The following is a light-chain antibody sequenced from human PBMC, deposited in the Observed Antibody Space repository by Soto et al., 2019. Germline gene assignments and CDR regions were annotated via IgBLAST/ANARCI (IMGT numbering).Light chain of an antibody. CDR2: EVT. CDR1: SSDVGGYNY. V-gene: IGLV2-14*01. CDR3: SSYTTSSPCV. Sequence: QSVLTQPASVSGSPGQSITISCTGTSSDVGGYNYVSWYQQHPGKAPKLIIYEVTNRPSGVSNRFSGSKSGNTASLTISGLQAEDEADYYCSSYTTSSPCVFGGGTKLTVL. J-gene: IGLJ3*02.